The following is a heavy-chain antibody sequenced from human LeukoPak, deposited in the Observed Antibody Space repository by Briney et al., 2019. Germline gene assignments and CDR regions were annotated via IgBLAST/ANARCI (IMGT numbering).Heavy chain of an antibody. Sequence: GASVKVSCKGSGYTFTNYAVHWVRQAPGQWLEWLGWINPGNGDTKYSQNFQGRVTVTSDTSAATAYVELNSLTSEDTAVYYCARERWHCRVNCYSVYYYALDVWGQGTTVTVS. CDR3: ARERWHCRVNCYSVYYYALDV. CDR1: GYTFTNYA. V-gene: IGHV1-3*01. J-gene: IGHJ6*02. CDR2: INPGNGDT. D-gene: IGHD2-15*01.